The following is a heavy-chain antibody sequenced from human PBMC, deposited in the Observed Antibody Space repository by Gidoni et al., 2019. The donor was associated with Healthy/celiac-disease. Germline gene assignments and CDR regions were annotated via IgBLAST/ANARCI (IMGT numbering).Heavy chain of an antibody. Sequence: EVQLVESGGGLVKPGGSLRFSCAASGFTFSSYSMNWVRQAPGKGLEWVSSISSSSSYIYYADSVKGRFTISRDNAKNSLYLQMNSLRAEDTAVYYCARARGRMDCGGDCRIFDYWGQGTLVTVSS. V-gene: IGHV3-21*01. D-gene: IGHD2-21*02. J-gene: IGHJ4*02. CDR1: GFTFSSYS. CDR3: ARARGRMDCGGDCRIFDY. CDR2: ISSSSSYI.